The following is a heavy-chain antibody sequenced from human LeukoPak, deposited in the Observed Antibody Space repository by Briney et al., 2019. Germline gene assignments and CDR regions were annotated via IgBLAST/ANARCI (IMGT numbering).Heavy chain of an antibody. V-gene: IGHV3-23*01. D-gene: IGHD2-2*01. Sequence: GESLRLSCAASGFTFSDYAMTWVRQTPGNGLEWVSVISGGGDSTDYADSMKGRFTISRDNSKNTLYLQMNSLRAEDTALYYCAKLGCTGTICYANYWGQGTLVTVSS. CDR1: GFTFSDYA. J-gene: IGHJ4*02. CDR2: ISGGGDST. CDR3: AKLGCTGTICYANY.